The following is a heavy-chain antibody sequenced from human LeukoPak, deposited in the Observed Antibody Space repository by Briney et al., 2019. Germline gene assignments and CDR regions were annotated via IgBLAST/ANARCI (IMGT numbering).Heavy chain of an antibody. V-gene: IGHV3-30*02. CDR2: IRYDGSNK. CDR3: ARERAFGVVIHENFDY. CDR1: GFSFSSYG. J-gene: IGHJ4*02. Sequence: PGGSLRLSCAASGFSFSSYGMHWVRQAPGKGLEWVAFIRYDGSNKYYADSVKGRFTISRDNSKNTLYLQMNSLRAEDTAVYYCARERAFGVVIHENFDYWGQGTLVTVSS. D-gene: IGHD3-3*01.